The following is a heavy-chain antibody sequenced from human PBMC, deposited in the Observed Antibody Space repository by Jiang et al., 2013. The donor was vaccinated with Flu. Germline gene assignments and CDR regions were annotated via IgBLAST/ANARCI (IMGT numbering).Heavy chain of an antibody. CDR1: GGSINNYY. D-gene: IGHD1-26*01. CDR2: IYYTGTT. J-gene: IGHJ4*02. Sequence: PGLVKPSETLSLTCSVAGGSINNYYWSWIRQPPGKGLEWIGYIYYTGTTTYNPSLKSRVTISLDTSKNQFSLNLTSVTAADTAVYYCARYGGSHYDYWGQGTLVTVSS. CDR3: ARYGGSHYDY. V-gene: IGHV4-59*01.